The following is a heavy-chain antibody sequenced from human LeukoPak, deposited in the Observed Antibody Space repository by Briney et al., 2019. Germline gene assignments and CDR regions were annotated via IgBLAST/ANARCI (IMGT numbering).Heavy chain of an antibody. J-gene: IGHJ3*02. V-gene: IGHV4-59*01. CDR3: ARVGRSHDAFDI. CDR1: GGSISSYY. Sequence: PSETLSLTCTVSGGSISSYYWSWIRQPPGKGLEWIGYIYYSGSTNYNPSLKSRVTISVDTSKNQFSLKLSSVTAADTAVYYCARVGRSHDAFDIWGQGTMVTVSS. CDR2: IYYSGST.